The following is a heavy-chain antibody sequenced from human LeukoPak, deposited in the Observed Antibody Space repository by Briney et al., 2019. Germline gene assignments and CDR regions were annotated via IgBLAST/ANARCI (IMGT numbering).Heavy chain of an antibody. D-gene: IGHD3-10*01. CDR3: ARRYRVGELSYWDFDL. CDR2: IDPSDSYT. J-gene: IGHJ2*01. V-gene: IGHV5-10-1*01. CDR1: GYSFTCYW. Sequence: GESLKISGKGSGYSFTCYWISWVGQMPGKGLEWMGRIDPSDSYTNYSASYQGHVAISADKSTSTAYQQWSSLKASDTAMYYCARRYRVGELSYWDFDLWGRGTLVT.